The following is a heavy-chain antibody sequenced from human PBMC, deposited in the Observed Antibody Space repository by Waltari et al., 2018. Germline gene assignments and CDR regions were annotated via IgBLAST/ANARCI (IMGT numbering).Heavy chain of an antibody. CDR3: ARDPPAVAAFDY. D-gene: IGHD6-19*01. J-gene: IGHJ4*02. CDR1: GFTFSSYW. CDR2: MNSDGSST. V-gene: IGHV3-74*01. Sequence: EVQLVESGGGLVQPGGSLRLSCAASGFTFSSYWMPWVRQAPGKGLVWVSRMNSDGSSTSYADSVKGRFTISRDNAKNTLYLQMNSLRAEDTAVYYCARDPPAVAAFDYWGQGTLVTVSS.